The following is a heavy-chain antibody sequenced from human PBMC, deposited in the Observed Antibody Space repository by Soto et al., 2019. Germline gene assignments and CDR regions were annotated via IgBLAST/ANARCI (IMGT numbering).Heavy chain of an antibody. CDR3: ARHLEVLWFGELSTPGWFDP. Sequence: QLQLQESGPGLVKPSEPLSLTCTVSGGSISYSTYYWGWIRQTPGKGLEWIGSIYYSGTTYYNPSLKSRVTISVDTSKNQFSLKLSSVTAADTAVYYCARHLEVLWFGELSTPGWFDPWGQGTLVTVSS. J-gene: IGHJ5*02. V-gene: IGHV4-39*01. CDR1: GGSISYSTYY. CDR2: IYYSGTT. D-gene: IGHD3-10*01.